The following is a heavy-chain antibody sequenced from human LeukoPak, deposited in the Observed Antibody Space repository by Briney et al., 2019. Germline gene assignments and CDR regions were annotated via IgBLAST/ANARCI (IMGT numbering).Heavy chain of an antibody. D-gene: IGHD6-25*01. CDR2: IYSGGGI. V-gene: IGHV3-53*01. CDR3: ARAPFAAVHFDY. Sequence: GGSLRLSCAAPGFTVSANYMNWVRQAPGKGLEWVSIIYSGGGIDYADSVKGRFTISRDDSKNTLYLQMNSLRVEDTAVYHCARAPFAAVHFDYWGRGTLVTVPS. J-gene: IGHJ4*02. CDR1: GFTVSANY.